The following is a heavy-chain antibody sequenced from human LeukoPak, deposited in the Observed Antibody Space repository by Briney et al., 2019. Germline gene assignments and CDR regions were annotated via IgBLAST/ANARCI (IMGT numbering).Heavy chain of an antibody. CDR1: GFTFSNYG. CDR2: ISDDGSKK. V-gene: IGHV3-30*18. D-gene: IGHD1-26*01. J-gene: IGHJ5*02. Sequence: GRSLRLSCAASGFTFSNYGMHWVRQAPGKGLEWVAVISDDGSKKYYADSVKGQFTISRDNSKIMLYLQMNSLRAEDTAVYYCAKDEGHSGSFGGHNWFDPWGQGTLVTVSS. CDR3: AKDEGHSGSFGGHNWFDP.